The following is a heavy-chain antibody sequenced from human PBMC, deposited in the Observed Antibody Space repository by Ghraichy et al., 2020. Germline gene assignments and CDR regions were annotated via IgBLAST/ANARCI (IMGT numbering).Heavy chain of an antibody. J-gene: IGHJ3*01. V-gene: IGHV3-23*01. CDR2: VDGSGRIT. D-gene: IGHD3-10*01. CDR1: GFTFTDYT. Sequence: LSLTCAASGFTFTDYTMKWSRQAPGKGLEWVSTVDGSGRITNYADSVKGRFTISRDNSNNTLYLQMNSLRAEDTAVYYCAKGYGSGPSSWGQGRMVTVAS. CDR3: AKGYGSGPSS.